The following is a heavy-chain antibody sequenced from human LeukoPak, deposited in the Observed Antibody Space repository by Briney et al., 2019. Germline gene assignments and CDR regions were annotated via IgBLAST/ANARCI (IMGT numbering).Heavy chain of an antibody. V-gene: IGHV4-34*01. Sequence: PSETRSLTCAVYGGSFSGYYWNWIRQSPGKGLEWIGEINHSGSTNYNPPLKSRVTISLDTSQNQFSLRLSSVTAADTAVYYCARVLKLYDSSDYWGQGTLVTVSS. J-gene: IGHJ4*02. CDR3: ARVLKLYDSSDY. CDR2: INHSGST. CDR1: GGSFSGYY. D-gene: IGHD3-22*01.